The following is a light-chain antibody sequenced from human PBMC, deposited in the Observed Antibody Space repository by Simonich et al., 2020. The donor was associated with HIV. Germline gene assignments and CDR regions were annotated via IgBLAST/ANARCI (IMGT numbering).Light chain of an antibody. CDR3: LQSIQLPRT. V-gene: IGKV2D-29*02. CDR1: QILLHSDGKTS. J-gene: IGKJ3*01. Sequence: DIVMTQSPLSLPVTLGQPASIPCRSSQILLHSDGKTSLYWYLQSAGQSPQLLIYEASNRFSGVPDRFSGSGSGTDFTLKISRVEAEYVGVYYCLQSIQLPRTFGPGTKVDIK. CDR2: EAS.